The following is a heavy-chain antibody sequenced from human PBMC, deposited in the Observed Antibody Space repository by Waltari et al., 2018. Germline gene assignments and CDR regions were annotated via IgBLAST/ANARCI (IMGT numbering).Heavy chain of an antibody. CDR2: ISVHSGAT. V-gene: IGHV1-18*01. J-gene: IGHJ6*03. CDR1: SSA. Sequence: QVQVVQSGAEVEKPGASVKVSCTTSSSALSWVRQAPGQGLEWMGWISVHSGATNYAQTFRDRVIMTADTSTRTAYLEVRNLRSDDTAVYYCARDSNHWDPRYMDVWGKGTTVTVSS. D-gene: IGHD1-26*01. CDR3: ARDSNHWDPRYMDV.